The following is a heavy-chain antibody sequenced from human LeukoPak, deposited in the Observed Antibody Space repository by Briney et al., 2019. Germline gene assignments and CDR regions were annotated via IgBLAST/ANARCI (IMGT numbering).Heavy chain of an antibody. CDR3: AGYYYGSASYLASHFDY. CDR2: ISSSSSYI. D-gene: IGHD3-10*01. V-gene: IGHV3-21*01. J-gene: IGHJ4*02. CDR1: GFTFSSYS. Sequence: PGGSLRLSCEASGFTFSSYSMNWVRQAPGKGLEWVSCISSSSSYIYYADSVKGRFTISRDNAKNSLYLQMNSLRAEDTAVYYCAGYYYGSASYLASHFDYWGQGTLVTVSS.